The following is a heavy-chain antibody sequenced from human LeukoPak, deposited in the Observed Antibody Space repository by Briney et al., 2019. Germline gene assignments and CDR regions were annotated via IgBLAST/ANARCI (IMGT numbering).Heavy chain of an antibody. CDR2: IYTSGST. Sequence: PSGTLSLTCTVSGGSISSYYWSWIRQPPGKGLEWIGYIYTSGSTNYNPSLKSRVTISVDTSKNQFSLKLSSVTAADTAVYYCARSTLYPPLDYWGQGTLVTVSS. CDR1: GGSISSYY. V-gene: IGHV4-4*09. J-gene: IGHJ4*02. D-gene: IGHD2-8*01. CDR3: ARSTLYPPLDY.